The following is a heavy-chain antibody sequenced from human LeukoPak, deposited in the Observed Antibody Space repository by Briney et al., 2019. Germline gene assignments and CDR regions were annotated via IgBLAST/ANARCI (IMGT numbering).Heavy chain of an antibody. CDR1: GFTVSSDY. CDR2: IYSGGST. Sequence: GGSLRLSCAASGFTVSSDYMSWVRQAPGKGLEWVSVIYSGGSTYYADSVKGRFTISRDKSKDTVYLQMNSLRFEDTAMYYCARNWFDPWGQGTLVTVSS. J-gene: IGHJ5*02. CDR3: ARNWFDP. V-gene: IGHV3-53*05.